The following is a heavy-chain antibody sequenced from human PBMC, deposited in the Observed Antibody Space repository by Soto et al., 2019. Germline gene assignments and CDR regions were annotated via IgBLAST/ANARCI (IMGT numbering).Heavy chain of an antibody. CDR1: GYIFNNYG. Sequence: QVQVVQSGAEVQKPGASVKVSCKASGYIFNNYGISWVRQAPGQGLEWMGWIYPKEGRINYAQKFQGRVTLTTDTPTSTAYIDLRSLRLDASAAYFCARDIAYDIDYWGPGPLVTVSS. CDR3: ARDIAYDIDY. CDR2: IYPKEGRI. V-gene: IGHV1-18*01. J-gene: IGHJ4*02. D-gene: IGHD5-12*01.